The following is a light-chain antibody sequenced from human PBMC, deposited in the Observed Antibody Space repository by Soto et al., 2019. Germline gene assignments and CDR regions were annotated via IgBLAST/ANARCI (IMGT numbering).Light chain of an antibody. CDR3: QQYYRPWT. CDR2: WAS. J-gene: IGKJ1*01. V-gene: IGKV4-1*01. CDR1: QSVLYISNNNNY. Sequence: DIVMTQSPDSLAVYLGERATINCKSSQSVLYISNNNNYLAWYQQKPGQPPKLLIYWASTRESGVPDRFSGSGSGTDFTLTISSLQAEDVAVYYCQQYYRPWTFGQGTKVEIK.